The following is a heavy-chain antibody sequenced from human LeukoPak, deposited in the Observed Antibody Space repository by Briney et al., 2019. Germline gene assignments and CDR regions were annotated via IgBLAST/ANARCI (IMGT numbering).Heavy chain of an antibody. V-gene: IGHV3-23*01. J-gene: IGHJ4*02. Sequence: GGSLRLSCGPSGFTFSSHAMTWVRQAPGKGLEWVSAISISGDTTYYADAVKGRFTISRDNSKNTVYLQMNSLRAEDTAVYYCANEIRPNDYWGQGTLVTVSS. CDR2: ISISGDTT. D-gene: IGHD4-17*01. CDR1: GFTFSSHA. CDR3: ANEIRPNDY.